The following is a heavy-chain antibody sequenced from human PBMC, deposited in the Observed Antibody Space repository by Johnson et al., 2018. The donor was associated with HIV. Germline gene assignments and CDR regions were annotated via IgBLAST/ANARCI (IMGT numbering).Heavy chain of an antibody. V-gene: IGHV3-30*04. CDR3: ARVRIGRENAFDI. CDR1: GFTFSSYA. Sequence: QMQLVESGGGVVQPGRSLRLSCAASGFTFSSYAMHLVRQAPGKGLEWVAAIGYDGNDKDYADSVKGRFTISRDNSMNTLYLHLNSLRAVDTAVYYCARVRIGRENAFDIWGQGTMVTVSS. CDR2: IGYDGNDK. J-gene: IGHJ3*02. D-gene: IGHD1-26*01.